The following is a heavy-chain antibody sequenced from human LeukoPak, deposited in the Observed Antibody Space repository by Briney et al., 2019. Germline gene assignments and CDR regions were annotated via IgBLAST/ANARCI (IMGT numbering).Heavy chain of an antibody. CDR1: GDNVSSNSAA. J-gene: IGHJ6*02. D-gene: IGHD6-19*01. V-gene: IGHV6-1*01. Sequence: SQTLSLTCAISGDNVSSNSAAWNWIRQSPSRGLEWLGRTYYRSKWYDDYATSVQSRLTINADTPKNEFSLQLNSVPPEDPAVYYCARSPLVRDISGLYWTGMDVWSQGTTVTVAS. CDR2: TYYRSKWYD. CDR3: ARSPLVRDISGLYWTGMDV.